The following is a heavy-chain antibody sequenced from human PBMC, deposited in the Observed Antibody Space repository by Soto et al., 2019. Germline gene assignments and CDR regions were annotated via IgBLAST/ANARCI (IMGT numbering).Heavy chain of an antibody. V-gene: IGHV3-23*01. CDR2: ISGSGDST. D-gene: IGHD6-19*01. CDR3: AKERSSGWSFDY. CDR1: GFTFSTYA. Sequence: EVQLLESGGGLVQPGGSLRLSCAASGFTFSTYAMNWVRQAPGKGLEWVSGISGSGDSTYYADSVKGRFTVSRDNSKNTLYLQMNSLRAEDTAVFYCAKERSSGWSFDYWGQGTLVTASS. J-gene: IGHJ4*02.